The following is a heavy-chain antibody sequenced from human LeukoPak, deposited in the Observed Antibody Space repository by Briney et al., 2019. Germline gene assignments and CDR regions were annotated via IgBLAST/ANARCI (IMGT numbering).Heavy chain of an antibody. V-gene: IGHV3-23*01. Sequence: GGSLRLSCAASGFTFSSYWMSWVRQAPGEGLEWVSAISGSGGSTYYADSVKGRFTISRDNSKNTLYLQMNSLRAEDTAVYYCAKGFLGDFDYWGQGTLVTVSS. D-gene: IGHD3-16*01. CDR1: GFTFSSYW. CDR3: AKGFLGDFDY. J-gene: IGHJ4*02. CDR2: ISGSGGST.